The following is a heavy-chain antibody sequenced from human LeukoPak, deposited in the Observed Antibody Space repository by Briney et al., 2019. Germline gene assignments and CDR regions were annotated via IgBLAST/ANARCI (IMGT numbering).Heavy chain of an antibody. CDR2: ISSSSSYM. J-gene: IGHJ4*02. D-gene: IGHD2-15*01. CDR3: ARSLVVDY. CDR1: GFTFSSYS. V-gene: IGHV3-21*01. Sequence: GGSLRLSCAASGFTFSSYSMNWVRQAPGKGLEWVSSISSSSSYMYYADSVKGRFTISRDNAKNSLYLQMNSLRAEDTAVYYCARSLVVDYWGQGTLVTVSS.